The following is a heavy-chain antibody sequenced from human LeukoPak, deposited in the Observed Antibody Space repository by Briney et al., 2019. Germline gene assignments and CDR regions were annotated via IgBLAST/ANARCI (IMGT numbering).Heavy chain of an antibody. J-gene: IGHJ4*02. D-gene: IGHD3-3*01. V-gene: IGHV1-69*05. CDR3: AIDFVGGIWSAGF. CDR2: IIPIFGTA. CDR1: GGTFSSYA. Sequence: SVKVSCKASGGTFSSYAISWVRQAPGQGLEWMGRIIPIFGTANYAQKFQGRVTITTDESTSTAYMELRNLRFDDTAVYYCAIDFVGGIWSAGFWGQGTLVTVSS.